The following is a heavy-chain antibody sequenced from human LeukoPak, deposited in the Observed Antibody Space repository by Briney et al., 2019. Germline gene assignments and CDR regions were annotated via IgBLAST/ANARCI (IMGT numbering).Heavy chain of an antibody. V-gene: IGHV3-21*01. Sequence: GGSLRLSCAASGFTFSSYSMNWVRQAPGKGLEWVSSISSSSSYIYYADSVKGRFTSSRDNAKNSLYLQMNSLRAEDTAVYYCAREGDTHWFDPWGQGTLVTVSS. CDR3: AREGDTHWFDP. D-gene: IGHD3-16*01. J-gene: IGHJ5*02. CDR1: GFTFSSYS. CDR2: ISSSSSYI.